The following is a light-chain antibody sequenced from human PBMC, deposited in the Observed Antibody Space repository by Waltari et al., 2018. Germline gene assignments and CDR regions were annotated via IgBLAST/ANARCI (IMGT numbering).Light chain of an antibody. J-gene: IGLJ2*01. Sequence: QSVLTQPPSASGTPGQRVTSPCSGSSCNIGSKHRHWYQQVPGTAPKLLIYSSYQRPSGVPDRFSGSKSGTSASLAISGLQSEDEGDYYCATWDDSPNGYVLFGGGTKLTVL. V-gene: IGLV1-44*01. CDR1: SCNIGSKH. CDR2: SSY. CDR3: ATWDDSPNGYVL.